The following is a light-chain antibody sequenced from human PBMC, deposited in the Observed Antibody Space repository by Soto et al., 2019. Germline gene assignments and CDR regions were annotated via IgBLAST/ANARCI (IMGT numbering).Light chain of an antibody. CDR3: SSYTTSSTLVV. V-gene: IGLV2-14*01. CDR2: DVN. J-gene: IGLJ2*01. Sequence: QSALTQPASVSRSPGQSITISCTGTSSDIGGYNYVSWYQQHPGKAAKLMIYDVNNRPSGLSNRFSGSKSGNTASLTISGLQAGDEADYYCSSYTTSSTLVVFGGGTKLTVL. CDR1: SSDIGGYNY.